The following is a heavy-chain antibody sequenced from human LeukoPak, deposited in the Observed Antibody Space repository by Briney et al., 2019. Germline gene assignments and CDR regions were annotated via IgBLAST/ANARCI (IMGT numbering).Heavy chain of an antibody. CDR2: IYYSGST. CDR3: ARVGYITIFGVVIPNWFDP. CDR1: GASISSSSYY. D-gene: IGHD3-3*01. V-gene: IGHV4-39*01. J-gene: IGHJ5*02. Sequence: SETLSLTCTVSGASISSSSYYWAWIRQPPGKGLEWIGNIYYSGSTYYNPSLNSRVTISVDTSKNRFSLKLSSVTAADTAVYYCARVGYITIFGVVIPNWFDPWGQGTLVTVSS.